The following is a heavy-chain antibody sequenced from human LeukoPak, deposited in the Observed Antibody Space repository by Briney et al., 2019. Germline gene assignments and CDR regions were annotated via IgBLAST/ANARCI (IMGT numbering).Heavy chain of an antibody. J-gene: IGHJ3*02. Sequence: SETLSLTCTVSGGSISSYYWSWIRQPPGKGLEWIGYIYYSGSTNYNPSLKSRVTISVDTSKNQFSLKLSSVTAADTAVYYCARTPIDSSGYYGVRGDAFDIWGQGTMVTVSS. CDR3: ARTPIDSSGYYGVRGDAFDI. CDR1: GGSISSYY. D-gene: IGHD3-22*01. CDR2: IYYSGST. V-gene: IGHV4-59*01.